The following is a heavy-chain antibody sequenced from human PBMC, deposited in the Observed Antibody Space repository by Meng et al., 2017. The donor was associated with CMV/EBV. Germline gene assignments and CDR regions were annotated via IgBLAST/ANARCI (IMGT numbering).Heavy chain of an antibody. CDR2: IGTAGDT. CDR3: ARGPGYCGSTSCYMWLDGGGMDV. Sequence: GESLKISCAASGFTFSSYDMHWVRQATGKGLEWVSAIGTAGDTYYPGSVKGRFTISRENAKNSLYLQMNSLRAGDTAVYYCARGPGYCGSTSCYMWLDGGGMDVWGQGTTVTVSS. CDR1: GFTFSSYD. D-gene: IGHD2-2*02. J-gene: IGHJ6*02. V-gene: IGHV3-13*01.